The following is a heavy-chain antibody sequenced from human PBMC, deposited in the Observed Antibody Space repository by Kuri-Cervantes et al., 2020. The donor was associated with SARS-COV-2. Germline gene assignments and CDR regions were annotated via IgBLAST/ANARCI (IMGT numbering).Heavy chain of an antibody. J-gene: IGHJ6*02. D-gene: IGHD3-10*01. CDR2: INPNSGGT. CDR3: ARGMVRGLIQSYYYGMDV. Sequence: ASVKVSCKASGYTFTGYYMHWVRQAPGQGLEWMGWINPNSGGTNYAQKFQGWVTMTRDTSSTGYMELRRLRSDDTAVYYCARGMVRGLIQSYYYGMDVWGQGTTVTVSS. CDR1: GYTFTGYY. V-gene: IGHV1-2*04.